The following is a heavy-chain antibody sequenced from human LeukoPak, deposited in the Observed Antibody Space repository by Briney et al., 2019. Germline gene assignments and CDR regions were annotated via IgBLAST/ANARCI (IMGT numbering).Heavy chain of an antibody. Sequence: PGGSLRLSCAASGFTFSSNYMSWVRQAPGKGLEWVSVIYSGGSTYYADSVKGRFTNSRDNSKNTLYLQMNSLRAEDTAVYYCARAGTVTNDAPANYWGQGTLVTVSS. CDR1: GFTFSSNY. V-gene: IGHV3-66*01. CDR3: ARAGTVTNDAPANY. CDR2: IYSGGST. D-gene: IGHD4-17*01. J-gene: IGHJ4*02.